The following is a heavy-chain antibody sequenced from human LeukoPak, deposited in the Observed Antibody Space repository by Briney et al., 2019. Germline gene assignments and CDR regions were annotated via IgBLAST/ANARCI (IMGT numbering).Heavy chain of an antibody. CDR3: ARDLKGIAAD. J-gene: IGHJ4*02. D-gene: IGHD6-13*01. CDR1: GFTFSSYA. V-gene: IGHV3-30-3*01. Sequence: GGSLRLSCAASGFTFSSYAMHWVRQAPGKGLEWVAVISYDGSNKYYADSVKGRFTISRDNSKNTLYLQMNSLRAEDTAVYYCARDLKGIAADWGQGTLVTVSS. CDR2: ISYDGSNK.